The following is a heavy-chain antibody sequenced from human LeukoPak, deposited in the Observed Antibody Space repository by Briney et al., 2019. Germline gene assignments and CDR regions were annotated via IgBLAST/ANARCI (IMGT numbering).Heavy chain of an antibody. CDR3: ARGAYCGGDCYDY. CDR2: IFHSGNT. V-gene: IGHV4-38-2*01. J-gene: IGHJ4*02. Sequence: SETLSLTCAVSGYSITSGHFWGWIRQPPGKGLEWIGSIFHSGNTYYNPSLKSRLTISVDTSKNQFSLKLGSLTAADTAVYYCARGAYCGGDCYDYWGQGTLVTVSS. D-gene: IGHD2-21*01. CDR1: GYSITSGHF.